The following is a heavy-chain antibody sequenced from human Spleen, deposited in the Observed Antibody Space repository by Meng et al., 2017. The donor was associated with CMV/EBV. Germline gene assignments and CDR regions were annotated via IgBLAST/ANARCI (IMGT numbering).Heavy chain of an antibody. Sequence: VSSGSFSDNSFYWAWIRQPPGKGLEWVGSIYYTGITPYNPSLKSRITMLADTSKNQFSLKLTSVTAADTAVYYCAREGLSPYCFDNWGQGTLVTVSS. CDR1: SGSFSDNSFY. D-gene: IGHD2-15*01. CDR3: AREGLSPYCFDN. CDR2: IYYTGIT. J-gene: IGHJ4*02. V-gene: IGHV4-39*02.